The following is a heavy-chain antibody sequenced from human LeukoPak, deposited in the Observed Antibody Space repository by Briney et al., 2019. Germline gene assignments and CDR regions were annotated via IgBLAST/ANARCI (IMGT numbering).Heavy chain of an antibody. CDR3: ARDRRVLRFLEWFKYFDY. Sequence: GSLRLSCAASGFTFSSYWMSWVRQAPGKGLEWVANIKQDGSEKYYVDSVKGRFTISRDNAKNSLYLQMNSLRAEDTAVYYCARDRRVLRFLEWFKYFDYWGQGTLVTVSS. CDR1: GFTFSSYW. J-gene: IGHJ4*02. V-gene: IGHV3-7*01. CDR2: IKQDGSEK. D-gene: IGHD3-3*01.